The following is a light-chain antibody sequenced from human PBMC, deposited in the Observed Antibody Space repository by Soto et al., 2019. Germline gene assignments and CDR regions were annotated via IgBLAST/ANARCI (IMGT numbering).Light chain of an antibody. Sequence: QSALTQPPSVSGAPGQRVTISCTRSSSNIGTGYDVHWYQQLPGTAPKLLIYGNSNRPSGVPDRFSGSKSGTSASLAITGLQAEDEADYYCQSFDSSRFYVFGTGTKVTVL. CDR3: QSFDSSRFYV. J-gene: IGLJ1*01. CDR2: GNS. V-gene: IGLV1-40*01. CDR1: SSNIGTGYD.